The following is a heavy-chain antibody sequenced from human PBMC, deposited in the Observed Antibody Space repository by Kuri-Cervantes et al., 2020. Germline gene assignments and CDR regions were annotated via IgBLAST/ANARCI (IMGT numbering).Heavy chain of an antibody. J-gene: IGHJ4*02. V-gene: IGHV5-51*01. D-gene: IGHD3-22*01. CDR2: IYPGDSDT. Sequence: GGSLRLSCKGSGYSFTSYWIGWVRQMPGKGLEWMGIIYPGDSDTRYSPSFQGQVTISADKSISTAYLQRSSLKASDTAMYYCARGDDYYDSSGFDYWGQGTLVTVSS. CDR1: GYSFTSYW. CDR3: ARGDDYYDSSGFDY.